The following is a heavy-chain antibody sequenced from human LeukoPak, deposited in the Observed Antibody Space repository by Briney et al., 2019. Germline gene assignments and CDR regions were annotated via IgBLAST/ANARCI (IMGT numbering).Heavy chain of an antibody. V-gene: IGHV3-23*01. D-gene: IGHD6-19*01. J-gene: IGHJ3*02. CDR2: ISESGGNT. CDR1: GFTLRTYG. Sequence: GGSLRLSCAASGFTLRTYGMRWVRQAPGKGLEWVSSISESGGNTFYADSVKGRFTISRDNSKNTLYLRMNSLRAEDTAVYYCAKVLEGYSSGWPYDAFDIWGQGTMVTVSS. CDR3: AKVLEGYSSGWPYDAFDI.